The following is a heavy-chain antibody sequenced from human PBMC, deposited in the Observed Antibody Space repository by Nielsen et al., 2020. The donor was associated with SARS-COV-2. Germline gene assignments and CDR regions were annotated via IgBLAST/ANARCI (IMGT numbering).Heavy chain of an antibody. J-gene: IGHJ6*02. V-gene: IGHV3-7*05. CDR2: IKQDGSEK. Sequence: VRPMPGKGLEWVANIKQDGSEKYYVDSVKGRFTISRDNAKNSLYLQMNSLRAEDTAVYYCARGSGYSSSWYHPVGYYYGMDVWGQGTTVTVSS. D-gene: IGHD6-13*01. CDR3: ARGSGYSSSWYHPVGYYYGMDV.